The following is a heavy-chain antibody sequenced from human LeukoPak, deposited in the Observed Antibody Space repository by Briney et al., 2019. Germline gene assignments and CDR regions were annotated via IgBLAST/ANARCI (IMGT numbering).Heavy chain of an antibody. V-gene: IGHV3-23*01. J-gene: IGHJ4*02. CDR1: GFTFSSYA. CDR2: ISGSGGST. CDR3: ARVIRAAPGKGYFDY. Sequence: GGSLRLSCAASGFTFSSYAMSWVRQAPGKGLEWASSISGSGGSTYHADSVKGRFTISRDSSKNTLYLQMNSLRAEDTAIYYCARVIRAAPGKGYFDYWGQGTLVTVSS. D-gene: IGHD6-13*01.